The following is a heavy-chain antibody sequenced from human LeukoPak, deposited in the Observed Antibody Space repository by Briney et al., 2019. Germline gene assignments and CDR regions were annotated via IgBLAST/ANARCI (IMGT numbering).Heavy chain of an antibody. CDR1: GFTFSTYW. J-gene: IGHJ4*02. V-gene: IGHV3-7*01. CDR3: ARGAYYDFWSIDY. CDR2: INHHGSEK. Sequence: GGPPRLSCAASGFTFSTYWRIWVRQAPGKGREGLANINHHGSEKYYVDSVNGRFTISRDNAKTSLYLQMNSLRAEDTAVYYCARGAYYDFWSIDYWGQGTLVTVSS. D-gene: IGHD3-3*01.